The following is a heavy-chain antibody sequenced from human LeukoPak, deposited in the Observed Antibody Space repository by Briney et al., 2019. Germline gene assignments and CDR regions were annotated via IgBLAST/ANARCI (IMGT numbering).Heavy chain of an antibody. J-gene: IGHJ3*01. V-gene: IGHV1-8*01. CDR2: MNPNSGNT. Sequence: ASVTVSCKASGYTFTSYDINWVRQATGQGLEWMGWMNPNSGNTAFTQKFQGRVTMTRNISVSTAYMELISLRSEDTAVYYCATFPRGRAFDVWGQGTRVTVPS. CDR3: ATFPRGRAFDV. D-gene: IGHD3-10*01. CDR1: GYTFTSYD.